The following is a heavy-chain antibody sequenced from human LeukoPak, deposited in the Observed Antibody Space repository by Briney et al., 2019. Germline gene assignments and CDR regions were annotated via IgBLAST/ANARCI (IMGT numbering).Heavy chain of an antibody. Sequence: SETLSLTCSVSGYSISNGYYWGWIRQPPGKGLEWVANVYRDGNTYYSPSLESRVTISVDTSKNQFFLRLSSVTAADTSMYYCARHSRTYYNGSGRSIDYWGQGTLVIVS. D-gene: IGHD3-10*01. CDR3: ARHSRTYYNGSGRSIDY. V-gene: IGHV4-38-2*01. CDR2: VYRDGNT. CDR1: GYSISNGYY. J-gene: IGHJ4*02.